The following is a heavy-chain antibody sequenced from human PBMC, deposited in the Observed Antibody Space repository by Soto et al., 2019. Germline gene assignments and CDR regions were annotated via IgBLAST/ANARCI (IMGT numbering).Heavy chain of an antibody. Sequence: GWSLRLACASSVFTFDDYAMHWVRQDPGKGLEWVSGIGWNGGSIAYADSVKGRFTISRDNAKNSLYLQMNSLRAEDTALYYCAKGHGSGSYYLNYFDYWGQGTLVTVSS. J-gene: IGHJ4*02. D-gene: IGHD3-10*01. V-gene: IGHV3-9*01. CDR3: AKGHGSGSYYLNYFDY. CDR1: VFTFDDYA. CDR2: IGWNGGSI.